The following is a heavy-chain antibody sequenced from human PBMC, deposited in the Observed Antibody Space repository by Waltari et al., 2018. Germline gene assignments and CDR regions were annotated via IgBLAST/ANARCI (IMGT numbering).Heavy chain of an antibody. J-gene: IGHJ6*02. Sequence: VESGGGLGQPGGSMRLSCAASGFSLGSYEMNWVRQAPGKGLEWISYISESGHSTFYADSVKGRFTVSRDNAKNSLHLQMNSLRAEDSATYYCARDGRGPGLTKVDVWGQGTTVTVSS. CDR3: ARDGRGPGLTKVDV. V-gene: IGHV3-48*03. D-gene: IGHD2-21*01. CDR2: ISESGHST. CDR1: GFSLGSYE.